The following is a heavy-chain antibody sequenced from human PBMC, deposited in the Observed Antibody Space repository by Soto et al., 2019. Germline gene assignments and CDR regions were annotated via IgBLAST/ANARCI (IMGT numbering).Heavy chain of an antibody. Sequence: QLQLQESGPGLVKPSETLSLTCTVSGGSISSSSYYWGWIRQPPGKGLEWIGSIYYSGSTYYNPSLKSRVTISVDTSKSQFSRKSSSVTAAATAVYYCARDDYIWGRYWDDAFAIWGQGTMVTVSS. CDR1: GGSISSSSYY. CDR3: ARDDYIWGRYWDDAFAI. CDR2: IYYSGST. D-gene: IGHD3-16*01. J-gene: IGHJ3*02. V-gene: IGHV4-39*02.